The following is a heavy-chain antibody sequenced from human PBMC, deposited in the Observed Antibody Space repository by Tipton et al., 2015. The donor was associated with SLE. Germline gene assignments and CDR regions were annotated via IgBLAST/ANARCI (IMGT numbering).Heavy chain of an antibody. CDR2: IYSAGST. D-gene: IGHD3-22*01. CDR1: GFSFTSYA. Sequence: SLRLSCAASGFSFTSYAMNWVRQAPGKGLEWVSLIYSAGSTSYADSVKGRFTVSRDTSKNTLYLQMNSLRAEDTAVYYCARGSYYFDSSDYLDYWGQGTLVTVSS. V-gene: IGHV3-23*03. J-gene: IGHJ4*02. CDR3: ARGSYYFDSSDYLDY.